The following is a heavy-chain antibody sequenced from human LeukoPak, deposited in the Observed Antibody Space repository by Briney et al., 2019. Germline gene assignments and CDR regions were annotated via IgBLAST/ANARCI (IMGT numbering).Heavy chain of an antibody. Sequence: GGSLRLSCAASGFTFSSYAMHWVRQAPGKGLEWVAVISYDGSNKYYADSVKGRFTISRDNSKNTLYLQMNSLRAEDTAVYYCARDALRCSGGSCYRSAFDYWDQGTLVTVSS. CDR1: GFTFSSYA. D-gene: IGHD2-15*01. CDR2: ISYDGSNK. V-gene: IGHV3-30-3*01. CDR3: ARDALRCSGGSCYRSAFDY. J-gene: IGHJ4*02.